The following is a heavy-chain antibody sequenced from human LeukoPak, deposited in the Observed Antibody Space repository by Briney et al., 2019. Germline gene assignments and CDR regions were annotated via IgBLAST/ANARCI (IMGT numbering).Heavy chain of an antibody. J-gene: IGHJ5*02. D-gene: IGHD1-14*01. CDR3: AKGGPEASAGLSWFDP. Sequence: SETLSLTCTVSGYSISSGYYWGWIRQPPGKGLEWIGSGSTYYNPSLKSRVTISVDTSKNQFSLKVTSVTAADTAVYYCAKGGPEASAGLSWFDPWGQGTLVTVSS. V-gene: IGHV4-38-2*02. CDR2: SGST. CDR1: GYSISSGYY.